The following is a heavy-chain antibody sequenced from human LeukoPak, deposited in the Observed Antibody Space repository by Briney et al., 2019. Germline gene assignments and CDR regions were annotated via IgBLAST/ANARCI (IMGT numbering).Heavy chain of an antibody. J-gene: IGHJ4*02. CDR3: ARDHYYGSGSYGDY. CDR2: ISYDGSNK. Sequence: GGSLRLSCAASGFTFSSYAMHWVRQAPGKGLEWVAVISYDGSNKYYADSVKGRFTISRGNSKNTLYLQMNSLRAEDTAVYYCARDHYYGSGSYGDYWGQGTLVTVSS. V-gene: IGHV3-30-3*01. CDR1: GFTFSSYA. D-gene: IGHD3-10*01.